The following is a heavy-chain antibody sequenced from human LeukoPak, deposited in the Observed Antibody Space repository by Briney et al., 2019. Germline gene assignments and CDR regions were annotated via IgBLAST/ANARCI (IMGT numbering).Heavy chain of an antibody. CDR2: ISAFTGNT. CDR1: GYTFTSYG. D-gene: IGHD5-24*01. J-gene: IGHJ4*02. Sequence: ASVKVPCKTSGYTFTSYGITWVRQAPGQGLELMGWISAFTGNTDYAQKLQGRVTMTTDTTTSTAYMELRSLRSDDTAVYYCARRRDDYRQIEYWGQGTLVTVSS. V-gene: IGHV1-18*01. CDR3: ARRRDDYRQIEY.